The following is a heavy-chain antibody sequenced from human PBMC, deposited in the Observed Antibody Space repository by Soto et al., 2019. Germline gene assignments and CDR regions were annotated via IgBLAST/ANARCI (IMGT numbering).Heavy chain of an antibody. V-gene: IGHV4-39*01. Sequence: SETLSLTCTVSGSSISSSSYYWGWIRQTPGKGLEWIGSIYYSGTTNYNPSLKSRVSISVDTSKNQFSLRLSSVTAVDTAVYYCARLRGYCSGGSCYHFDCWGQGTLVTVSS. D-gene: IGHD2-15*01. CDR2: IYYSGTT. CDR3: ARLRGYCSGGSCYHFDC. J-gene: IGHJ4*02. CDR1: GSSISSSSYY.